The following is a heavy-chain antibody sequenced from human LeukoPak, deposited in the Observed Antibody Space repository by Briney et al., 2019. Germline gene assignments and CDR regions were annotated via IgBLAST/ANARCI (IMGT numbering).Heavy chain of an antibody. J-gene: IGHJ4*02. D-gene: IGHD6-13*01. Sequence: PGGSLRLSCEASGFTFSTYNMNWVRQAPGKGLEWVSSISISGSYIYYADSVKGRFTVSRDNAKNSLYLQMNSLRAEDMALYYCAKDPGPGIAAAVPDYWGQGTLVTVSS. CDR2: ISISGSYI. CDR3: AKDPGPGIAAAVPDY. V-gene: IGHV3-21*04. CDR1: GFTFSTYN.